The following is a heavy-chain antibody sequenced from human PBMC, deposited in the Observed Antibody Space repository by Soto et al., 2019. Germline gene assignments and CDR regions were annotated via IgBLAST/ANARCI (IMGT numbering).Heavy chain of an antibody. Sequence: QLQLQESGPGLVKPSETLSLTCTVSGGSISSSSYYWGWIRQPPGKGLEWIGSIYYSGSTYYNPSLKSRVTISVDTSKNQFSLKLSSVTAADTAVYYCARHKAEVVVAATRYSNAFDIWGQGTMVTVSS. V-gene: IGHV4-39*01. CDR2: IYYSGST. D-gene: IGHD2-15*01. CDR1: GGSISSSSYY. CDR3: ARHKAEVVVAATRYSNAFDI. J-gene: IGHJ3*02.